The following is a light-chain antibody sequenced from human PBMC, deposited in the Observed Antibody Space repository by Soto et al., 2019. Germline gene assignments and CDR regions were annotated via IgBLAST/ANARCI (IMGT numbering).Light chain of an antibody. J-gene: IGLJ1*01. V-gene: IGLV2-11*01. CDR1: SSDVGIYNY. Sequence: QSALTQPRSVSGSPGQSVTISCTGTSSDVGIYNYVSWYQQHPGKAPKLIIFDVTKRPSGVPDRFSGSKSGNTASLTISGLQAEDEADYFCSSYSSSSTFYVFGAGTKLTVL. CDR2: DVT. CDR3: SSYSSSSTFYV.